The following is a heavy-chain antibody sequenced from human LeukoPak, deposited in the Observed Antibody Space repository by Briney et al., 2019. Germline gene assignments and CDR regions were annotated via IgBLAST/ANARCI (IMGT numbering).Heavy chain of an antibody. CDR1: GGSFSVYY. CDR2: INHSGST. Sequence: SETLSLTCAVYGGSFSVYYWSWIRQPPGKGLEWIGEINHSGSTNYNPSLKSRVTISVDTSKNQFSLKLSSVTAADTAVYYCAAITMVRGVPYDWFDPWGQGTLVTVSS. V-gene: IGHV4-34*01. J-gene: IGHJ5*02. CDR3: AAITMVRGVPYDWFDP. D-gene: IGHD3-10*01.